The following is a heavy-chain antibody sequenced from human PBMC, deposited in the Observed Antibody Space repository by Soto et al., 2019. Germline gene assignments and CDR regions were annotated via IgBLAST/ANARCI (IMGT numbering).Heavy chain of an antibody. CDR3: AGMLSYRSSSWYWFDP. V-gene: IGHV1-18*01. J-gene: IGHJ5*02. CDR2: ISAYNGNT. Sequence: ASVRVAGRASGYTFTSYGMHWVRQDPGQGLEWMGWISAYNGNTKYAQKLQGRVTMTTDTSTSTAYMELRSLRSDDTAVYYCAGMLSYRSSSWYWFDPWGQGTLVTVS. CDR1: GYTFTSYG. D-gene: IGHD6-13*01.